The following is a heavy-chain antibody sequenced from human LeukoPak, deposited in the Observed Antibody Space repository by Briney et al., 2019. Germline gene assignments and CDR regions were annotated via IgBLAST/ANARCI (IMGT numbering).Heavy chain of an antibody. D-gene: IGHD1-1*01. J-gene: IGHJ4*02. V-gene: IGHV3-7*01. CDR2: IKQDGSEK. Sequence: GGSLRLSCAASGFTFSSYDMNCVRQAPGKGLEWVANIKQDGSEKNYVDSVKGRFTISRDNAKKSLDLQMNSLRVEDTAVYYCARRRYNWNGIDYWGQGTLVTVSS. CDR1: GFTFSSYD. CDR3: ARRRYNWNGIDY.